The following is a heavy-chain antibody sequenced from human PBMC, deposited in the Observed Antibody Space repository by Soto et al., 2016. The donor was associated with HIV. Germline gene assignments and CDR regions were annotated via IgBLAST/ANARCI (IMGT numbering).Heavy chain of an antibody. Sequence: QVQLIQSGTEVKKPGASVKVSCKVSGSSLSALSIHWVRQSPGKGLEWMGGYDPEEGEMFYAQRFQGRVTMTEDRLTDTLYLELSSLRSDDTAVYHCARYQLLLFDYWGQGTLVTVSS. J-gene: IGHJ4*02. CDR1: GSSLSALS. CDR2: YDPEEGEM. V-gene: IGHV1-24*01. D-gene: IGHD2-2*01. CDR3: ARYQLLLFDY.